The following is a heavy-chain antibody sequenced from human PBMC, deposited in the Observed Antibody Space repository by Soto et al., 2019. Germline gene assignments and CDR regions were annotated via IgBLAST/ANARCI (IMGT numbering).Heavy chain of an antibody. D-gene: IGHD3-10*01. CDR3: AKESAYGSAIQVYYYYYYMDV. Sequence: GGSLRLSCAASGFTFSSYAMSWVRQAPGKGLEWVSAISGSGGSTYYADSVKGRFTISRDNSKNTLYLQMNSLRAEDTAVYYCAKESAYGSAIQVYYYYYYMDVWGKGTTVTVSS. CDR2: ISGSGGST. V-gene: IGHV3-23*01. CDR1: GFTFSSYA. J-gene: IGHJ6*03.